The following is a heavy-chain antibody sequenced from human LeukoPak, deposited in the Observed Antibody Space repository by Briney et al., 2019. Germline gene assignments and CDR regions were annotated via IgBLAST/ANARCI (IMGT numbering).Heavy chain of an antibody. V-gene: IGHV4-59*01. J-gene: IGHJ4*02. D-gene: IGHD3-22*01. Sequence: SETLSLTCTVSGGSISSYYWSWIRQPPGKGLEWIGYIYYSGSTNYNPSLKSRVTISVDTSKNQFSLKLSSVTAADTAVYYCTRDVPRSSGYSDNWSQGTLVTVSS. CDR1: GGSISSYY. CDR2: IYYSGST. CDR3: TRDVPRSSGYSDN.